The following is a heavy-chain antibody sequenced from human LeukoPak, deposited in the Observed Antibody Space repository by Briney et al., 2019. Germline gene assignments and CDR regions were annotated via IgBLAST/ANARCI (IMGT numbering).Heavy chain of an antibody. J-gene: IGHJ3*02. V-gene: IGHV4-59*01. CDR1: GGSISSYY. CDR2: IYYSGST. Sequence: PSETLSLTCTVSGGSISSYYWSWIRQPPGKGLEWIGYIYYSGSTNYNPSLKSRVTISVDTSKNQFSLKLSSVTAADTAVYYCARVYYDSSGPPGGAFDIWGQGTMVTVSS. CDR3: ARVYYDSSGPPGGAFDI. D-gene: IGHD3-22*01.